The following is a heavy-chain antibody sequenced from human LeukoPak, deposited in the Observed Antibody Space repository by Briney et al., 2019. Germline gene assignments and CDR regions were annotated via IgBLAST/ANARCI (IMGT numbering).Heavy chain of an antibody. CDR3: ASQRTAGSLALYFEY. D-gene: IGHD1-1*01. J-gene: IGHJ4*02. V-gene: IGHV1-69*13. CDR2: IIPIFGAA. CDR1: GGTFNNYA. Sequence: GASVKVSCKASGGTFNNYAFSWVRQASGQGLEWMRGIIPIFGAANYAQKLEGRVTITADASTTTAYMALSSMRSEDTAVYYCASQRTAGSLALYFEYWGQGTLVTVSS.